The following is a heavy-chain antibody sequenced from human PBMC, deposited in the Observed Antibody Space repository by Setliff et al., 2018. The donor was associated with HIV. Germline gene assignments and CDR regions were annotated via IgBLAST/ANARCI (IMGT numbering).Heavy chain of an antibody. CDR2: LYPGDSDT. J-gene: IGHJ5*02. Sequence: PGESLKISCKTSGSSFTTYWIGWVRQMPGKGLEWMAILYPGDSDTRYRPSFQSQVTVAADKSIGTAYLPWNSLKASDTALYFCARAPNSPYYSNVWYADHWGQGTLVTVSS. V-gene: IGHV5-51*01. D-gene: IGHD3-22*01. CDR1: GSSFTTYW. CDR3: ARAPNSPYYSNVWYADH.